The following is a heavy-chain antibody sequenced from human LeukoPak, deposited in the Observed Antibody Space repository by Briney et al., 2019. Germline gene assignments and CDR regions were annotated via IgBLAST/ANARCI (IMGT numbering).Heavy chain of an antibody. V-gene: IGHV1-69*04. Sequence: SVKVSCKTSGITFSSYAMSWVRQAPGRGLEWMGRIIPMLGLTDYAQKFQGRVTITADTSTRTVYMELTSLTSEDTAVYYCAKDGDSSSGHCDYWGQGTLVTVSS. CDR3: AKDGDSSSGHCDY. CDR1: GITFSSYA. CDR2: IIPMLGLT. D-gene: IGHD6-19*01. J-gene: IGHJ4*02.